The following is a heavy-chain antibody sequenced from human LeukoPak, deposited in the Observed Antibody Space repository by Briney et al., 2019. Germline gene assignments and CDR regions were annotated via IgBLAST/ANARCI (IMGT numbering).Heavy chain of an antibody. J-gene: IGHJ4*02. CDR3: ARYSGTFSNSYFDC. CDR2: IKKDGSEK. Sequence: GGSLRLSCAASGFTFSSYWMSWVRQAPGKGLEWVANIKKDGSEKYYVDSVKGRFTISRDNAKNSLYLQMNSLRAEDTAVYYCARYSGTFSNSYFDCWGQGTLVTVSS. CDR1: GFTFSSYW. V-gene: IGHV3-7*01. D-gene: IGHD1-26*01.